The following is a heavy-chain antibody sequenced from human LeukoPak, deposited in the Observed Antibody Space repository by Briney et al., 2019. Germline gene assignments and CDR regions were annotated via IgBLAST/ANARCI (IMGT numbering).Heavy chain of an antibody. CDR2: INWNGGNT. D-gene: IGHD3-22*01. Sequence: PGGSLRLSCAASGFTFDDYGMSWVRQAPGKGLEWVSGINWNGGNTGYADSVKGRFTISRDNAKNSLYLQMNSLRAEDTALYYCATPYYYDSSGYYYGAFDIWGQGTMVTVSS. CDR3: ATPYYYDSSGYYYGAFDI. J-gene: IGHJ3*02. CDR1: GFTFDDYG. V-gene: IGHV3-20*04.